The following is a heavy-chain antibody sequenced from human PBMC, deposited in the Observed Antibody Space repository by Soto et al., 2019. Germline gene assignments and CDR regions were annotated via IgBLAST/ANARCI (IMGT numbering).Heavy chain of an antibody. CDR2: IYYSGNT. CDR1: GGSISRGGYY. J-gene: IGHJ3*02. V-gene: IGHV4-31*03. CDR3: ARGAAVYGNAFDI. D-gene: IGHD4-17*01. Sequence: QVQLQESGPGLVKSSQTLSLTCTVSGGSISRGGYYWTWIRQFPGKGLEWLAHIYYSGNTYYNPSLKSRLFISQDTSTNQFSLSLTSVTSADMDVYFCARGAAVYGNAFDILGRGTLVTVSS.